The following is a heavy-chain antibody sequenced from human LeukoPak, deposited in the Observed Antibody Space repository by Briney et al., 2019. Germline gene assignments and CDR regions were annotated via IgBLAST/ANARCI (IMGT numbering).Heavy chain of an antibody. D-gene: IGHD3-22*01. V-gene: IGHV3-74*01. CDR1: GFTFSSYG. J-gene: IGHJ3*02. CDR2: INSDGSST. CDR3: AREGYYDSSGYSNDAFNI. Sequence: GGSLRLSCAASGFTFSSYGMHWVRQAPGKGLVWVSRINSDGSSTSYADSVKGRFTISRDNAKNTLYLQMNSLRAEDTAVYYCAREGYYDSSGYSNDAFNIWGQGTMVTVSS.